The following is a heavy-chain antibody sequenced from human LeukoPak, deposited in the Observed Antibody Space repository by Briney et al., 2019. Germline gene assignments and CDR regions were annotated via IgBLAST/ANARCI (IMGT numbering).Heavy chain of an antibody. V-gene: IGHV3-7*01. D-gene: IGHD6-13*01. CDR1: GFTFSSYW. J-gene: IGHJ4*02. CDR3: AKAPYSSSWYQDDYFDY. Sequence: GGSLRLSCAASGFTFSSYWMSWVRQAPGKGLEWVANIKQDGSEKYYVDSVKGRFTISRDNAKNSLYLQMNSLRAEDTAVYYCAKAPYSSSWYQDDYFDYWGQGTLVTVSS. CDR2: IKQDGSEK.